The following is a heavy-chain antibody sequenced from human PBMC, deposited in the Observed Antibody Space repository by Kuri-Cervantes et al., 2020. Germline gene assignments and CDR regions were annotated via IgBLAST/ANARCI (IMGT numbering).Heavy chain of an antibody. J-gene: IGHJ6*02. CDR3: ARGWEDGDYFGYYYYGMDV. CDR2: INHSGST. CDR1: GGSFSGYY. Sequence: GSLRLSCAVYGGSFSGYYWSWIRQPPGKGLEWIGEINHSGSTNYNPSLKSRVTISVDTSKNQFSLKLSSVTAADTAVYYCARGWEDGDYFGYYYYGMDVWGQGTTVTVSS. V-gene: IGHV4-34*01. D-gene: IGHD4-17*01.